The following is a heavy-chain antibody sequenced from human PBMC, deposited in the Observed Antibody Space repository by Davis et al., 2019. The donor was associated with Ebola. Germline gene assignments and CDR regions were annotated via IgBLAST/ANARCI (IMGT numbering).Heavy chain of an antibody. V-gene: IGHV3-23*01. Sequence: GESLKISCAASGFTFSSFGMSWVRQAPGKGLECISAMSASGGVTHYADSVKGRFAISRDNSKNTLYLQMNSLRAEDTAVYYCAKSSVAGTSGMDVWGQGTTVTVSS. CDR1: GFTFSSFG. CDR3: AKSSVAGTSGMDV. D-gene: IGHD6-19*01. CDR2: MSASGGVT. J-gene: IGHJ6*02.